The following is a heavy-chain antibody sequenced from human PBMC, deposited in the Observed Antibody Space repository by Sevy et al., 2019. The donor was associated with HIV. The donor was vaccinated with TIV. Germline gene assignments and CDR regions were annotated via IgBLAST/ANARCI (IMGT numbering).Heavy chain of an antibody. V-gene: IGHV3-23*01. CDR2: ISGRGGST. CDR3: AKGDSTYYGLDF. D-gene: IGHD6-13*01. Sequence: GGSLRLSCVASGFTFSTYAMSWVRQAPGKGLEWVSAISGRGGSTYYADSVKGRFTISRDKSKNTLYLQLNSLRVEDTAVFYCAKGDSTYYGLDFWGQGTTVTVSS. CDR1: GFTFSTYA. J-gene: IGHJ6*01.